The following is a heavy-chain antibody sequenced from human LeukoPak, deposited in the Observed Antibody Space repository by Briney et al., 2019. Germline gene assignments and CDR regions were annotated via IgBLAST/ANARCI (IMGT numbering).Heavy chain of an antibody. Sequence: PGGSLRLSCAASGFTFDDYTMHWVRQAPGKGLEWVSLISWDGGSTYYADSVKGRFTISRDNSKNSLYLQMNSLRTEDTALYYCAKDITPSSKSGYFDYWGQGTPVTVSS. V-gene: IGHV3-43*01. D-gene: IGHD4-11*01. J-gene: IGHJ4*02. CDR1: GFTFDDYT. CDR3: AKDITPSSKSGYFDY. CDR2: ISWDGGST.